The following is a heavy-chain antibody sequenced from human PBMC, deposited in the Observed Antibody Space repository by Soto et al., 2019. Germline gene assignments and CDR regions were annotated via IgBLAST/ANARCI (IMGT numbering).Heavy chain of an antibody. V-gene: IGHV3-23*01. Sequence: GGSLRLSCAASGFTFSSYAMSWVRQAPGKGLEWVSAISGSGGSTCYADSVKGRFTISRDNSKNTLYLQMNSLRAEDTAVYYCAKVKDTYYYDSSGLTYRGPYFDYWGQGTLVTVSS. CDR3: AKVKDTYYYDSSGLTYRGPYFDY. CDR2: ISGSGGST. J-gene: IGHJ4*02. D-gene: IGHD3-22*01. CDR1: GFTFSSYA.